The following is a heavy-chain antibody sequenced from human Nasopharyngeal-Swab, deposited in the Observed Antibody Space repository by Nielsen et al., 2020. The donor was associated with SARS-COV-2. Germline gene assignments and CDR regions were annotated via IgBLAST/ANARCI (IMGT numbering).Heavy chain of an antibody. J-gene: IGHJ3*02. V-gene: IGHV4-31*02. D-gene: IGHD6-13*01. CDR2: IYYSGST. Sequence: WIRQPPGKGLEWIGYIYYSGSTYYSPSLKSRLTISVDTSKNQFSLKLSSVTAADTAVYYCARAARYSSTWSLPYDAFDIWGQGTMVTVSS. CDR3: ARAARYSSTWSLPYDAFDI.